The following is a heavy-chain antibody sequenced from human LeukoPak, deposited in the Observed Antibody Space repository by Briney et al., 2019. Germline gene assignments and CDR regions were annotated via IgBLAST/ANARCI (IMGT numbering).Heavy chain of an antibody. Sequence: GGSLRLSCAASGFTFSNHWMTWVRQAPGKGPEWVANIKQDESAKYYVDSVRGRFTISRDNAKNSLYLQMNSLRAEDTAVYYRARGLTLVNPWGQGTLVTVSS. CDR1: GFTFSNHW. D-gene: IGHD4-23*01. V-gene: IGHV3-7*01. CDR3: ARGLTLVNP. J-gene: IGHJ5*02. CDR2: IKQDESAK.